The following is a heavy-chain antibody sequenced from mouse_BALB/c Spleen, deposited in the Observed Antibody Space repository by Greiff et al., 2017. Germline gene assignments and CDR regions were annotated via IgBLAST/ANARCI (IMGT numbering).Heavy chain of an antibody. V-gene: IGHV1S81*02. Sequence: QVQLQQPGAELVKPGASVKLSCKASGYTFTSYWMHWVKRRPGQGLEWIGEINPSNGRTNYNEKFKSKATLTVDKSSSTAYMQLSSLTSEDSAVYDGARVGLGDYWGQGTSVTVSS. CDR1: GYTFTSYW. CDR2: INPSNGRT. J-gene: IGHJ4*01. CDR3: ARVGLGDY. D-gene: IGHD2-10*02.